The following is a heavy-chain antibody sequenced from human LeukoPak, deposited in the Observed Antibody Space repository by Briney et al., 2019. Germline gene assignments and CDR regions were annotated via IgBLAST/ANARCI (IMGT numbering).Heavy chain of an antibody. CDR1: GFTFNNYW. D-gene: IGHD3-16*01. CDR2: INQDGSEK. J-gene: IGHJ4*02. V-gene: IGHV3-7*05. Sequence: GGSLRLSCAAPGFTFNNYWMTWVRQAPGKGLEWVANINQDGSEKYYVDSVKGRFTISRDNSKNTLYLQMNTPRAEDTAVYYCAKELRFWGQGTLVTVSS. CDR3: AKELRF.